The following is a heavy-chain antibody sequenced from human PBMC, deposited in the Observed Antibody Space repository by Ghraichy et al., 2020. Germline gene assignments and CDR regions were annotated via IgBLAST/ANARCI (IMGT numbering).Heavy chain of an antibody. CDR3: ARFVGGVAADFDY. V-gene: IGHV4-34*01. Sequence: SETLSLTCAVYGGSFSGYYWSWIRQPPGKGLEWIGEINHSGSTNYNPSLKSRVTISVDTSKNQFSLKLSSVTAADRAVYYCARFVGGVAADFDYWGQGTLVTVSS. D-gene: IGHD2-15*01. CDR1: GGSFSGYY. CDR2: INHSGST. J-gene: IGHJ4*02.